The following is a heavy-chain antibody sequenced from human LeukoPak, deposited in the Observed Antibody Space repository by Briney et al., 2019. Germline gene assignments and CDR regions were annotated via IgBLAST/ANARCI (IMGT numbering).Heavy chain of an antibody. Sequence: SQTLSLTCTVSGGSISSGGYYWSWIRQPPGKGLEWIGEINHSGSTNYNPSLKSRVTISVDTSKNQFSLKLSSVTAADTAVYYCARWGRQWLAQERFDYWGQGTLVTVSS. V-gene: IGHV4-30-2*01. D-gene: IGHD6-19*01. CDR1: GGSISSGGYY. CDR2: INHSGST. CDR3: ARWGRQWLAQERFDY. J-gene: IGHJ4*02.